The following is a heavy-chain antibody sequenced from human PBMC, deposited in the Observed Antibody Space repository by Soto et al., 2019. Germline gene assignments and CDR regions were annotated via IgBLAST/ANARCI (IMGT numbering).Heavy chain of an antibody. V-gene: IGHV3-9*01. CDR3: IKDESINWYSGHFRH. J-gene: IGHJ1*01. CDR2: INWNSGSI. Sequence: GGSLRLSCAASGFTFDDYAMHWVRQVPGKGLEWVSGINWNSGSIGYGDSVKGRFAISRDNAKNSLHLQMNSLSAEDTAFYYCIKDESINWYSGHFRHWGQGTLVTVSS. D-gene: IGHD6-13*01. CDR1: GFTFDDYA.